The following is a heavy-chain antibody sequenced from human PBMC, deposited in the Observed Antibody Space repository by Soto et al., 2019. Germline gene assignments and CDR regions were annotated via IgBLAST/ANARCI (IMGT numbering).Heavy chain of an antibody. V-gene: IGHV1-69*19. CDR2: ISPMFGAA. CDR1: GGTFNTYA. D-gene: IGHD3-10*01. Sequence: QVQLVQSGAEMKKPGSSVKVSCQSSGGTFNTYAMNWVRQAPGQGPMWMGDISPMFGAANYAPKFQGRVTITADESTGTSYMQLSSLTSEDTALYFCAREVQVHTPAFVYWGQGTLVTVSS. CDR3: AREVQVHTPAFVY. J-gene: IGHJ4*02.